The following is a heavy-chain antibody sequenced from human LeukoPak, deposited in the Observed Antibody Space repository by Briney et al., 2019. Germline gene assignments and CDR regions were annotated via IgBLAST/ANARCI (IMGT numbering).Heavy chain of an antibody. Sequence: SVKVSCKASGGTFSSYAISWVRQAPGQGLEWVGGIIPIFGTANYAQKFQGRVTITADESTSTAYMELSSLRSEDTAVYYCARRKYYYDSSGDLDYWGQGTLVTVSS. CDR3: ARRKYYYDSSGDLDY. J-gene: IGHJ4*02. D-gene: IGHD3-22*01. CDR1: GGTFSSYA. V-gene: IGHV1-69*01. CDR2: IIPIFGTA.